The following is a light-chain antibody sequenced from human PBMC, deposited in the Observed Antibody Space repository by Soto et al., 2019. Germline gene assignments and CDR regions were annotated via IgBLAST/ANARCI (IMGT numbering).Light chain of an antibody. CDR3: MQALQTPLP. V-gene: IGKV2-28*01. Sequence: DIVMTQSPLSLPVTPGEPASISCRSSQSLLYSNGYNYLDWYLQKPGQSPQLLIYLGSNRASGVPDRFSGSGSGTDFTLKISRVEAEDVGVYYCMQALQTPLPFGRGTKVEI. CDR2: LGS. CDR1: QSLLYSNGYNY. J-gene: IGKJ4*01.